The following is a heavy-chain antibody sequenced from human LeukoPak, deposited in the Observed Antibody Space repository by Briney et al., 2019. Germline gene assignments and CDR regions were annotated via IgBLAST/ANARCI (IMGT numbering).Heavy chain of an antibody. Sequence: GGSLRLSCAASGFTFSSCDLSWVRQAPGKGLECVSAIRRGVGSTYYADSVKGRFTISRDNSKNTLYLQMNNLRADGTAVYYCAKKGQADDNGKPDWGQGTLVTVSS. CDR1: GFTFSSCD. J-gene: IGHJ4*02. D-gene: IGHD1-1*01. CDR3: AKKGQADDNGKPD. CDR2: IRRGVGST. V-gene: IGHV3-23*01.